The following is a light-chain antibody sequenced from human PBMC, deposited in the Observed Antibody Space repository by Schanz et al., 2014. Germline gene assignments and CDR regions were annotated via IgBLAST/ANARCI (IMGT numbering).Light chain of an antibody. J-gene: IGLJ3*02. V-gene: IGLV1-44*01. Sequence: QSVLTQPPSASATPGQRVTISCSGSTSNIGSNYVYWYQQLPGTAPKLLIYSNNERPSGVPDRFSGSKSGSSASLAISGLQSEDEADYCCATWDDSLNGWVFGGGTKLTVL. CDR3: ATWDDSLNGWV. CDR2: SNN. CDR1: TSNIGSNY.